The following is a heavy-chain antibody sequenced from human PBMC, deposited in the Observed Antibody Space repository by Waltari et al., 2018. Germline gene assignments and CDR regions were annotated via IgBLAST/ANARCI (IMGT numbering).Heavy chain of an antibody. J-gene: IGHJ3*02. D-gene: IGHD2-15*01. V-gene: IGHV4-4*07. CDR3: ARGGDRISASGRNAYDI. CDR2: LYTGETA. Sequence: QVQLQESGPGLVKPSETLSLTCTVSGGSIRNSFWSWRRQPAGKGLGWIGRLYTGETANYNPSLKSRVVMSVDTSNNQFSLEVNSVIAADTAMYFCARGGDRISASGRNAYDIWGHGTMVIVSS. CDR1: GGSIRNSF.